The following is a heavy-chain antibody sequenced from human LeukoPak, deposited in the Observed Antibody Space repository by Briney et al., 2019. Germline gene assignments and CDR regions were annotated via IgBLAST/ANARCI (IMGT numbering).Heavy chain of an antibody. CDR2: IYYTGNA. J-gene: IGHJ4*02. V-gene: IGHV4-39*01. CDR3: ARQLDTSGDYAGFFDS. Sequence: PSETLSLTCTVSGGSIGGSSYYWAWIRQPPGKGLEWIASIYYTGNAFYNWSLKSRTTISVDTSKNQFSLKVDSVTATDTAVYYCARQLDTSGDYAGFFDSWGQGALVTVSS. D-gene: IGHD3-9*01. CDR1: GGSIGGSSYY.